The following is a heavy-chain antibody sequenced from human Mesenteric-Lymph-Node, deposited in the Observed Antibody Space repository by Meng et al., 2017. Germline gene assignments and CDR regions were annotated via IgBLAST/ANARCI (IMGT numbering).Heavy chain of an antibody. Sequence: GESLKISCVASGFTFSTYAMHWVRQAPGKGLEWVAVISYDGSNIYYADSVQGRFMISRDNSKNMVYLQMNGLRPDDTAVYYCTRASGWSGPFYYYGMDVWGQGTTVTVSS. J-gene: IGHJ6*02. V-gene: IGHV3-30*03. D-gene: IGHD3-10*01. CDR2: ISYDGSNI. CDR1: GFTFSTYA. CDR3: TRASGWSGPFYYYGMDV.